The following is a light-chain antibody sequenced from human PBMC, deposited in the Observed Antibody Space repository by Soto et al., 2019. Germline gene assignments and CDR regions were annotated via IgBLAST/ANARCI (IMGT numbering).Light chain of an antibody. CDR2: GAS. CDR3: QQYNNWPAIT. CDR1: QSVGSN. Sequence: EIVLTQSPGTLSLSPGERATLSCRASQSVGSNYLAWYQQKPGQAPRLLIYGASNRVSGIPATFSGSGSGTEFTLTISSLQSEDFAVYYCQQYNNWPAITFGQGTRLEIK. J-gene: IGKJ5*01. V-gene: IGKV3D-15*01.